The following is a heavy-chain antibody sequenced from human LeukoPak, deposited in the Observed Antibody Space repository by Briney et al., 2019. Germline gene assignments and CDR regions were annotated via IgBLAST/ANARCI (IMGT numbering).Heavy chain of an antibody. CDR3: ARGYSSSWYYYYYGMDV. J-gene: IGHJ6*02. Sequence: ASVKVSCKASGYTFTSYYMHWVRQAPGQGLEWMGIINPSGGSTSYAQKFQGRVTMATDTSTSTAYMELRSLRSDDTAVYYCARGYSSSWYYYYYGMDVWGQGTTVTVSS. D-gene: IGHD6-13*01. V-gene: IGHV1-46*01. CDR2: INPSGGST. CDR1: GYTFTSYY.